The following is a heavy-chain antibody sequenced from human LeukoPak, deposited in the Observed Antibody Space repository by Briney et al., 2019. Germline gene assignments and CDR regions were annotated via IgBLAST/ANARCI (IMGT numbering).Heavy chain of an antibody. V-gene: IGHV3-21*01. Sequence: GGSLRLSCAASGFTFSSYSMNWVRQAPGKGLEWVSSISSSSSYIYYADSVKGRFTISRDNAKNSLYLQMNSLRAEDTAVYYCARDLSVEQWYYFDYWGQGTLVTVSS. CDR2: ISSSSSYI. CDR3: ARDLSVEQWYYFDY. D-gene: IGHD6-19*01. J-gene: IGHJ4*02. CDR1: GFTFSSYS.